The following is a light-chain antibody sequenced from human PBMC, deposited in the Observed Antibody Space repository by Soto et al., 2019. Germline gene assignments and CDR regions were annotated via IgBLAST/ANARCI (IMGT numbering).Light chain of an antibody. CDR2: GVF. Sequence: IVLTQSPGTLSLSSGERATLSCRASQSVSSSYLAWYQQKPGQAPRLLIYGVFNRATGIADRFSGSGSGTDFTLTISRLEPEDSAVYYCQQHGNSPLTFGGGTKVEIK. CDR3: QQHGNSPLT. CDR1: QSVSSSY. V-gene: IGKV3-20*01. J-gene: IGKJ4*01.